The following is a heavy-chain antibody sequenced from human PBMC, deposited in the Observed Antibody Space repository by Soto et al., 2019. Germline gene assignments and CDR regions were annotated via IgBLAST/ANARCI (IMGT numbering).Heavy chain of an antibody. CDR3: AREGRITIFGVVIMDAFDI. CDR2: ISAYNGNT. J-gene: IGHJ3*02. CDR1: CYTFPSYG. V-gene: IGHV1-18*04. Sequence: ASVKVSCQDSCYTFPSYGSSHVRQDQGKGLEWMGWISAYNGNTNYAQKLQGRVTMTADTSTSTAYMELRSLRSDDTAVYYCAREGRITIFGVVIMDAFDIWGQGPMVTVSS. D-gene: IGHD3-3*01.